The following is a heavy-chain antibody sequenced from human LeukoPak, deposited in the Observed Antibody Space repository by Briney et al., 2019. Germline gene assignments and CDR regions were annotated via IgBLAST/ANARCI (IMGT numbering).Heavy chain of an antibody. D-gene: IGHD2-2*02. J-gene: IGHJ4*02. V-gene: IGHV3-23*01. CDR3: VRDWGYCRSTSCYTFDY. Sequence: GGSLRLSCAASGFTFSTYAMSWVRQAPGKGLEWVSDISGSGGSTYYADSVKGRFTVSRDNFRNTLYLQMRSLSYEDTAVYYCVRDWGYCRSTSCYTFDYWGQGTLVTASS. CDR1: GFTFSTYA. CDR2: ISGSGGST.